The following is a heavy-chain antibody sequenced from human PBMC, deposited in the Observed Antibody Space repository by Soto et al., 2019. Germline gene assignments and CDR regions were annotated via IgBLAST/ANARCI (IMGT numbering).Heavy chain of an antibody. CDR3: ARDEGGYDILTGYYKAHHFDY. CDR2: ISPHNFNT. V-gene: IGHV1-18*01. J-gene: IGHJ4*02. Sequence: ASVKVSCKASGYTFTHFYTTWVRQAPGQGLEWMGAISPHNFNTNYAQKFRGRVTLTTEKSTNTAYMDLRSLTSDDTAVYYCARDEGGYDILTGYYKAHHFDYWGQGVPVAVSS. D-gene: IGHD3-9*01. CDR1: GYTFTHFY.